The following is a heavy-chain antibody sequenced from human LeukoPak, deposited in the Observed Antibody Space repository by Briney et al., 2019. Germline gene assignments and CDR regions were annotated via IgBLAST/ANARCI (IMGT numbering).Heavy chain of an antibody. V-gene: IGHV3-13*01. CDR2: IGTAGDT. CDR1: GFTFSSYE. D-gene: IGHD1-26*01. CDR3: ARGGSIVGATDAFDI. Sequence: GGSLRLSCAASGFTFSSYEMHWVRQATGKGLEWVSAIGTAGDTYYPGSVKGRFTISRENAKNSLYLQMNSLRAGDTAVYYCARGGSIVGATDAFDIWGQGTMVTVSS. J-gene: IGHJ3*02.